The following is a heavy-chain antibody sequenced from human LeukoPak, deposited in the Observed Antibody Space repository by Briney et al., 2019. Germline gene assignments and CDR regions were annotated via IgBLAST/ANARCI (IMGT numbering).Heavy chain of an antibody. CDR3: ARGGRYCSSTSCYNFIRFVQHKNYYYYYMDV. J-gene: IGHJ6*03. Sequence: GASVKVSCKASGYTFTSYDINWVRQATGQGLEWMGWMDPNSGNTGYAQKFQGRVTMTRNTSISTAYMELSSLRSEDTAVYYCARGGRYCSSTSCYNFIRFVQHKNYYYYYMDVWGKGTTVTVSS. CDR2: MDPNSGNT. CDR1: GYTFTSYD. V-gene: IGHV1-8*01. D-gene: IGHD2-2*02.